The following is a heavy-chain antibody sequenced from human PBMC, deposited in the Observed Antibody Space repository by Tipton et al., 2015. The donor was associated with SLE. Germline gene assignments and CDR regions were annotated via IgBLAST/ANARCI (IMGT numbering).Heavy chain of an antibody. J-gene: IGHJ3*02. CDR2: IYTSGST. CDR1: GGSISSYY. V-gene: IGHV4-4*07. CDR3: ARHGINSGWLGAFDI. D-gene: IGHD6-19*01. Sequence: TLSLTCTVSGGSISSYYWSWIRPPAGKGLEWIGRIYTSGSTNYNPSLNSRVTISLGTSKNQFSLKLSSVTAADTAVYYCARHGINSGWLGAFDIWGQGTMVTVSS.